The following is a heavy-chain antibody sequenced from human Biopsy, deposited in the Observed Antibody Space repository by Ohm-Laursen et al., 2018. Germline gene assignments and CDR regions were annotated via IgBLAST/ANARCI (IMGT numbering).Heavy chain of an antibody. D-gene: IGHD5-12*01. J-gene: IGHJ4*02. CDR1: GVSINGGRYY. Sequence: SQTLSLTCTVSGVSINGGRYYWNWIRPHPGKGLERIGIIFYSADTYYNPSLKSRVTISVDTSKNQFSLKLSSVTAADTAVYYCARLGSGDYFPTFFDFWGQGALVTVSS. CDR2: IFYSADT. V-gene: IGHV4-31*03. CDR3: ARLGSGDYFPTFFDF.